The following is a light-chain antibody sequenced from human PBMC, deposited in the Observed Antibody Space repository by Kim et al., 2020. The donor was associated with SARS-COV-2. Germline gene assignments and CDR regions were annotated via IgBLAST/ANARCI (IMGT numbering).Light chain of an antibody. CDR1: QSISSY. CDR3: QQSYSTPRT. Sequence: ATVGGRVTITCRSSQSISSYLNWYQQKPGKAPQLLIYAASSLQSGVPARFSGSGSGTDFTLTISSLQPEDFATYYCQQSYSTPRTFGQGTKVDIK. J-gene: IGKJ1*01. V-gene: IGKV1-39*01. CDR2: AAS.